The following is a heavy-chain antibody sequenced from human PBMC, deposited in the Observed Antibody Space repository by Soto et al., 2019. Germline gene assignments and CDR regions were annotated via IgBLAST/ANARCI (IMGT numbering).Heavy chain of an antibody. CDR1: GFTFKNYG. J-gene: IGHJ4*02. CDR3: AKDPRDSVYRGYDSGN. Sequence: HPGGSLRLSCAASGFTFKNYGMHWVRQAPGKGLEWVALISYDGSNKYYADSVKGRFTISRDNSKNTLYLQMDSLRAEDTAVYYCAKDPRDSVYRGYDSGNWGQGTRVTVSS. D-gene: IGHD5-12*01. CDR2: ISYDGSNK. V-gene: IGHV3-30*18.